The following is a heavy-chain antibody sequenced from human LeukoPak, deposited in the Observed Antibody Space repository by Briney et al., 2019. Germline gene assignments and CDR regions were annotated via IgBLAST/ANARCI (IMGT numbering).Heavy chain of an antibody. J-gene: IGHJ4*02. D-gene: IGHD4-23*01. Sequence: GGSLRLSCAASGFTVSSNYMSWVRRAPGKGLEWVSSIRGSGASTHYADSMKGRFTISRDNSKNTLYLQMNSLRADDTAIYYCAKSRLSVADYYFDYWGQGTLVTVSS. CDR3: AKSRLSVADYYFDY. V-gene: IGHV3-23*01. CDR2: IRGSGAST. CDR1: GFTVSSNY.